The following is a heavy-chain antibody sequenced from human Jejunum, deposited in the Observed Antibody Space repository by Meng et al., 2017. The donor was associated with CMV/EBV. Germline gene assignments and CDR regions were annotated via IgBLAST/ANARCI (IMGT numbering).Heavy chain of an antibody. V-gene: IGHV3-11*01. D-gene: IGHD7-27*01. CDR1: GFPFSAYY. CDR3: ARNWGPIDY. J-gene: IGHJ4*02. CDR2: ISSHGSSI. Sequence: SCVASGFPFSAYYMSWIRQAPGKGLEWVSYISSHGSSIYYADSVKGRFTVSRDNAKNSVYLQMNSLRAEDAAVYYCARNWGPIDYWGQGTLVTVSS.